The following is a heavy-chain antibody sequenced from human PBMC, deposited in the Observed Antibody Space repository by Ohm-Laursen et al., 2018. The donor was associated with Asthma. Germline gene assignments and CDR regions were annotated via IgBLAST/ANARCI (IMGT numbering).Heavy chain of an antibody. CDR1: GFIFNNDF. J-gene: IGHJ4*02. V-gene: IGHV3-9*01. CDR3: AKDMHYDILTGISIDY. CDR2: ISWNSGSI. Sequence: SSLRLSCTAPGFIFNNDFMSWIRQAPGKGLEWVSGISWNSGSIGYADSVKGRFTISRDNAKNSLYLQMNSLRAEDTALYYCAKDMHYDILTGISIDYWGQGTLVTVSS. D-gene: IGHD3-9*01.